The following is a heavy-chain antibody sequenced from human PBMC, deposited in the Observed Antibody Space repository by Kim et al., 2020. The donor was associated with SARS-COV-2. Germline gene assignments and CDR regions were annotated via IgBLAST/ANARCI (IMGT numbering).Heavy chain of an antibody. D-gene: IGHD3-16*01. J-gene: IGHJ6*03. V-gene: IGHV1-18*01. Sequence: YARKLQGRVTMTTDTSTSTAYMELRSLRSDDTAVYYCARVWDYYYYMDVWGKGTTVTVSS. CDR3: ARVWDYYYYMDV.